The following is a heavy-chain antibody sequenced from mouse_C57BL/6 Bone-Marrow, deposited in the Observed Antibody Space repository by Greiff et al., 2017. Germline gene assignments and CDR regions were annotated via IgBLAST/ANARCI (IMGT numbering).Heavy chain of an antibody. Sequence: EVQLVESGGGLVQPGGSMKLSCAASGFTFSDAWMDWVRQSPGKGLEWVAEIRNKANNPATYYAESVKGRFPISIDDSNSSVYLQMNSLRAEYTGIYYCSLHYYGSIFYAMDYWGQGTSVTVSS. CDR3: SLHYYGSIFYAMDY. V-gene: IGHV6-6*01. J-gene: IGHJ4*01. CDR1: GFTFSDAW. CDR2: IRNKANNPAT. D-gene: IGHD1-1*01.